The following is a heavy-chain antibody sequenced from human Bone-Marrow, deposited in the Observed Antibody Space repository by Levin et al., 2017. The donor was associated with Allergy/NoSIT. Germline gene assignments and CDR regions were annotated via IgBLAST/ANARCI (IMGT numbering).Heavy chain of an antibody. D-gene: IGHD6-13*01. CDR2: ISSSSTYI. V-gene: IGHV3-21*01. CDR1: GFTFTSYS. Sequence: PGGSLRLSCAASGFTFTSYSMNWVRQAPGEGLEWVSSISSSSTYIYYADSVKGRFTISRDNAKNSLYLQMNSLRAEDTAVYYCARADSSSWYRLDSWGQGTLVTVSS. CDR3: ARADSSSWYRLDS. J-gene: IGHJ4*02.